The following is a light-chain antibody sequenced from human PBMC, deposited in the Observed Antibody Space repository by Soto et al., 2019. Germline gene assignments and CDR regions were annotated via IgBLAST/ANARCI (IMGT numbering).Light chain of an antibody. CDR3: CSYAGNSLWV. CDR2: DVS. V-gene: IGLV2-11*01. Sequence: QSALTQRRSVSGSPGQSVTISCTGTSSDVGGYNYVSWYQQHPGKAPKLVIYDVSKRPSGVPDRFSGSKSANTASLTISGLQAEDEADYYCCSYAGNSLWVFGGGTKVTVL. CDR1: SSDVGGYNY. J-gene: IGLJ3*02.